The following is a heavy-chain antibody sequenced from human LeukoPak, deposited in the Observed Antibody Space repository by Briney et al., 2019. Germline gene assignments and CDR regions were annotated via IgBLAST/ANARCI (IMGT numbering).Heavy chain of an antibody. Sequence: GGSLRLSCAASGFTFSSYGMHWVRQAPGKGLEWVAVIWYDGSNKYYADSVKGRFTISRDNSKNTLYLQMNSLRAEDTAVYYCARYPYYYDSSGYYYFQPPDYWGQGTLVTVSS. CDR2: IWYDGSNK. CDR1: GFTFSSYG. J-gene: IGHJ4*02. D-gene: IGHD3-22*01. CDR3: ARYPYYYDSSGYYYFQPPDY. V-gene: IGHV3-33*01.